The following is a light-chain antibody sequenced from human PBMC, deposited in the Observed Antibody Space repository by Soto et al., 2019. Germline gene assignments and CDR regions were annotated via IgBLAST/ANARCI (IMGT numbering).Light chain of an antibody. Sequence: EIVLTQSPGNLSLSPGERATLSCRASQSVSSSYLAWYQQKPGQAPRLLIYGASSRATGIPDRFSGSGSGTDFTLTISRLEPEDFAVYYCQPYGSSPLTFGGGTKVEIK. V-gene: IGKV3-20*01. J-gene: IGKJ4*02. CDR3: QPYGSSPLT. CDR1: QSVSSSY. CDR2: GAS.